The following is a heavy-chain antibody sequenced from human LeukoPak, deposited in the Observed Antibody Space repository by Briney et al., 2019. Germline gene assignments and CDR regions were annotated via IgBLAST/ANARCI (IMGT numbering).Heavy chain of an antibody. J-gene: IGHJ4*02. CDR3: ARVVDSAMVTPFDY. CDR2: IYYSGST. Sequence: SETLSLTCTVSGGSISSGSYYWGWTRQPPGKGLEWIGYIYYSGSTNLNPSLKSRVTISIDTSKSQFSLRLSSVTAADTAVYYCARVVDSAMVTPFDYWGQGTLVAVSS. D-gene: IGHD5-18*01. CDR1: GGSISSGSYY. V-gene: IGHV4-61*01.